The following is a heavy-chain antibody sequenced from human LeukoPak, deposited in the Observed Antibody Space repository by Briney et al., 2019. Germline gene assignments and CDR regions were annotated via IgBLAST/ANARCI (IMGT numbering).Heavy chain of an antibody. D-gene: IGHD5-12*01. V-gene: IGHV3-21*01. Sequence: GGSLRLSCEASGFTFTTYSMNWVRQAPGKGLEWLSSISISSEYIYYADSVKGRFTISKNNAKNSLYLQMNSLRAEDTAVYYCARVGYSWNAFDIWGQGTMVTVSS. CDR2: ISISSEYI. CDR1: GFTFTTYS. J-gene: IGHJ3*02. CDR3: ARVGYSWNAFDI.